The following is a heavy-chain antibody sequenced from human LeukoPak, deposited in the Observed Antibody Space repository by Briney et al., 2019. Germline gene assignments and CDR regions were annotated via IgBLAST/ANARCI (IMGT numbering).Heavy chain of an antibody. CDR2: IWHDGSNK. Sequence: GGSLRLSCAGSGFTFSNYGMHWVRQAPGKGLEWVALIWHDGSNKYYADSVKGRFTISRDNSKSTLYLQMNSLRADDTAVYFCASLSLDYYDNGVYSSFNYWGQGTLVTVSS. CDR1: GFTFSNYG. CDR3: ASLSLDYYDNGVYSSFNY. J-gene: IGHJ4*02. V-gene: IGHV3-33*01. D-gene: IGHD3-22*01.